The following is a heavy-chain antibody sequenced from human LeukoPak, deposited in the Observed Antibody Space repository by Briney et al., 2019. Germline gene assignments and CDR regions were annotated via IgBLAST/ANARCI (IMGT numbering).Heavy chain of an antibody. V-gene: IGHV4-38-2*02. CDR2: IYHSGST. Sequence: SETLSLTCTVSGYSISSGYYWGWIRQPPGKGLEWIGSIYHSGSTYYNPSLKSRVTISVDTSKNQFSLKLSSVTAADTAVYYCARDRVDFWSGYDWFDPWGQGTLVTVSS. D-gene: IGHD3-3*01. CDR1: GYSISSGYY. CDR3: ARDRVDFWSGYDWFDP. J-gene: IGHJ5*02.